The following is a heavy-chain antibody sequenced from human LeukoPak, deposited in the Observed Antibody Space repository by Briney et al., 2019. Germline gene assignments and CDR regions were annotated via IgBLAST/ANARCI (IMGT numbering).Heavy chain of an antibody. CDR1: GFTFSNYW. V-gene: IGHV3-7*03. J-gene: IGHJ4*02. Sequence: GGSLRLSCAASGFTFSNYWMSWVRQAPEKGLEWVANIKPDGSETYSVDSVKGRFTISRDNAKNSLYLQMNSLRAEDTAVYYCARDRDWYSFDSWGQGTLVTVSS. D-gene: IGHD6-19*01. CDR2: IKPDGSET. CDR3: ARDRDWYSFDS.